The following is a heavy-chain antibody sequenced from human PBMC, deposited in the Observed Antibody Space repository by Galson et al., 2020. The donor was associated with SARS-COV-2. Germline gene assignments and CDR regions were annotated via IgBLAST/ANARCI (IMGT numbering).Heavy chain of an antibody. CDR1: GFSFNNAW. CDR3: TTDLLRMIGRTGGAFGYHYGLDV. CDR2: IKSEAYGGAK. V-gene: IGHV3-15*07. D-gene: IGHD3-22*01. J-gene: IGHJ6*02. Sequence: GGSLRLSCAASGFSFNNAWMNWVRQAPGRGLEWVGRIKSEAYGGAKDYAAPVKGRFTISRDDSKSTVYLEMNSLKTEDTALYYCTTDLLRMIGRTGGAFGYHYGLDVWGQGTMVTVSS.